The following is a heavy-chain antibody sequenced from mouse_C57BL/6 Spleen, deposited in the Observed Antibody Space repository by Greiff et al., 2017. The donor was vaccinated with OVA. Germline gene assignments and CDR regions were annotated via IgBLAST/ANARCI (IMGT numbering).Heavy chain of an antibody. Sequence: EVQRVESGPGLVKPSQSLSLTCSVTGYSITSGYYWNWIRQFPGNKLEWMGYISYDGSNNYNPSLKNRISITRDTSKNQFFLKLNSVTTEDTATYYCARAVYYGSSKGDYFDYWGQGTTLTVSS. CDR1: GYSITSGYY. J-gene: IGHJ2*01. CDR3: ARAVYYGSSKGDYFDY. D-gene: IGHD1-1*01. CDR2: ISYDGSN. V-gene: IGHV3-6*01.